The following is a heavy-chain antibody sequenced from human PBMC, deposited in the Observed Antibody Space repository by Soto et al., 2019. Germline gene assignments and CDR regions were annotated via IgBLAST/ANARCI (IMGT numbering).Heavy chain of an antibody. Sequence: GSLRLSCSGSVFSFGDYGVSWVRQAPGKGLEWIGFIRKKGFGGTAEYAASVKGRFIISRDDSQSVAYLQIYSLTTEDTAVYYCARAETRNYYYYYGMDVWGQGTTVTVSS. CDR3: ARAETRNYYYYYGMDV. CDR1: VFSFGDYG. J-gene: IGHJ6*01. D-gene: IGHD4-4*01. CDR2: IRKKGFGGTA. V-gene: IGHV3-49*04.